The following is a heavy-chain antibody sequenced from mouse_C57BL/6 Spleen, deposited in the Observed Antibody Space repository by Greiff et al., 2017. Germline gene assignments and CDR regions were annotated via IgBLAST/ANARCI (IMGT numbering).Heavy chain of an antibody. D-gene: IGHD2-5*01. Sequence: EVMLVESGGGLVKPGGSLKLSCAASGFTFSDYGMHWVRQAPEKGLEWVAYISSGSSTIYYADTVKGRFTISRDNAKNTLFLHMTSLRSEDTAMYYCAAYYSNYDYAMDYWGQGTSVTVSS. CDR1: GFTFSDYG. V-gene: IGHV5-17*01. CDR3: AAYYSNYDYAMDY. CDR2: ISSGSSTI. J-gene: IGHJ4*01.